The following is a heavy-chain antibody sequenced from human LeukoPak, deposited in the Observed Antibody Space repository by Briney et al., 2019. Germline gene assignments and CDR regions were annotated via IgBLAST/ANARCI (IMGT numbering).Heavy chain of an antibody. Sequence: SETLSLTCTVSVGSISSYYWSWIRQPPGKGLEWIGYIYYSGSTNYNPSLKSRVTISVDTSKNQFSLKLSSVTAADTAVYYCARFSSGYYYGAFDIWGQGTMVTVSS. CDR2: IYYSGST. V-gene: IGHV4-59*01. CDR1: VGSISSYY. D-gene: IGHD3-22*01. J-gene: IGHJ3*02. CDR3: ARFSSGYYYGAFDI.